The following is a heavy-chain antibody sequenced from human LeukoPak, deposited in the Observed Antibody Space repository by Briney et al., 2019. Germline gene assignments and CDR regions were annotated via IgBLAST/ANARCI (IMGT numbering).Heavy chain of an antibody. CDR1: GYTFTSYD. Sequence: SVKVSCKASGYTFTSYDINWVRQATGQGLEWMGGIIPIFGTANYAQKFQGRVTITADESTSTAYMELSSLRSEDTAVYYCAREREGYFDYWGQGTLVTVSS. CDR2: IIPIFGTA. J-gene: IGHJ4*02. CDR3: AREREGYFDY. D-gene: IGHD3-22*01. V-gene: IGHV1-69*13.